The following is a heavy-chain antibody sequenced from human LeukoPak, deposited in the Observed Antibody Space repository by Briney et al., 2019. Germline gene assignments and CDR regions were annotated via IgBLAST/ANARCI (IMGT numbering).Heavy chain of an antibody. CDR3: VRPSQLVLGSSIGLFDY. Sequence: GESLKISCKASGYSFTNFFIAWVRQMPGQGLEWMGILSPGDSDTRYSPSFQGHVTISADKSISTAYLQWSSLKASDTAMYYYVRPSQLVLGSSIGLFDYWGQGTLVTVSS. V-gene: IGHV5-51*01. J-gene: IGHJ4*02. CDR1: GYSFTNFF. D-gene: IGHD1-1*01. CDR2: LSPGDSDT.